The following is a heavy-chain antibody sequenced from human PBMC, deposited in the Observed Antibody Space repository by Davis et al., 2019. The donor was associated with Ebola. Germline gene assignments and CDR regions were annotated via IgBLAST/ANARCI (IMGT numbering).Heavy chain of an antibody. CDR3: AKASGLYYDFWSGSFDY. D-gene: IGHD3-3*01. Sequence: AGSLRLSCVASAFTFTSYAMSWVRQAPGKGLEWVAVISYDGSNKYYADSVKGRFTISRDNAKNSLYLQMNSLRAEDTAVYYCAKASGLYYDFWSGSFDYWGQGTLVTVSS. J-gene: IGHJ4*02. CDR2: ISYDGSNK. V-gene: IGHV3-30*18. CDR1: AFTFTSYA.